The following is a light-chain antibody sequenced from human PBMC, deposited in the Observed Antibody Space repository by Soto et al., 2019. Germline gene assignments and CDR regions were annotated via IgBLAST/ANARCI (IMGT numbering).Light chain of an antibody. CDR2: AAS. CDR1: QSISNN. J-gene: IGKJ1*01. V-gene: IGKV1-39*01. Sequence: DIQMTQSPSSLSASVGDRVTITCRASQSISNNLNWYHQKPGKPPKLLIFAASTLQSGVPSRFSGSGSGTDFTLTISSLQPEDSATYYCQESYSPFWGTCSQGTKVDIK. CDR3: QESYSPFWGT.